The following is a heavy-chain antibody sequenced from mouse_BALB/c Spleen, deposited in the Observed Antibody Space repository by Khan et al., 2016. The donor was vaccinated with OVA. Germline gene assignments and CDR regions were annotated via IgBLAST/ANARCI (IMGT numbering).Heavy chain of an antibody. CDR3: TRSGYGSFAY. CDR2: INPSNGDT. Sequence: QVHVKQSGAELVKPGASVRLSCKASGYTFTSYYLYWVKQRPGQGLEWIGDINPSNGDTNFNEKFKSKATLTVDKSSSTAYIHLNSLTSEDSAVYYGTRSGYGSFAYWGQGTLVTVSA. CDR1: GYTFTSYY. V-gene: IGHV1-53*01. D-gene: IGHD2-2*01. J-gene: IGHJ3*01.